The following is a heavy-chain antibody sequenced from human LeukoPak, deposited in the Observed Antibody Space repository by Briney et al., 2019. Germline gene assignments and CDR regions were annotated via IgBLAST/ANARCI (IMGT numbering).Heavy chain of an antibody. D-gene: IGHD6-25*01. J-gene: IGHJ5*02. CDR1: GFNISDFW. CDR2: ISSSSSTI. V-gene: IGHV3-48*01. Sequence: GGSLRLSCAASGFNISDFWMTWVRQAPGKGLEWVSYISSSSSTIYYADSVKGRFTISRDNAKNSLYLQMNSLRAEDTAMYYCAREPAAAGKNWFDPWGQGTLVTVSS. CDR3: AREPAAAGKNWFDP.